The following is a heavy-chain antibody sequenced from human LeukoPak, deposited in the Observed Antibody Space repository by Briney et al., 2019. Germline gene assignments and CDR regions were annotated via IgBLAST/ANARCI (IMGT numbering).Heavy chain of an antibody. J-gene: IGHJ6*02. Sequence: GGSLRLSCAASGFPFNAYWMSWVRQAPGKGLEWVANIKQDGSERYYVDSVKGRFTISRDNAKNSLYLQMNSLRAEDTAVYYCAREANYYYYGMDVWGQGTTVTVSS. CDR3: AREANYYYYGMDV. V-gene: IGHV3-7*03. CDR1: GFPFNAYW. CDR2: IKQDGSER.